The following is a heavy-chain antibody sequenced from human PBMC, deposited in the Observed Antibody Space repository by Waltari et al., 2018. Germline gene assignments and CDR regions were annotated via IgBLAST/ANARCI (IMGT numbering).Heavy chain of an antibody. V-gene: IGHV3-66*02. Sequence: EVQLVASGGGLVQPGGSLRLSCAASGFTVRSNYMSWVRQAPGKGLEWVSVIYSGGSTYYADSVKGRFTISRDNSKNTLYLQMNSLRAEDTAVYYCARDSSWYFYFDYWGQGTLVTVSS. CDR2: IYSGGST. J-gene: IGHJ4*02. CDR1: GFTVRSNY. D-gene: IGHD6-13*01. CDR3: ARDSSWYFYFDY.